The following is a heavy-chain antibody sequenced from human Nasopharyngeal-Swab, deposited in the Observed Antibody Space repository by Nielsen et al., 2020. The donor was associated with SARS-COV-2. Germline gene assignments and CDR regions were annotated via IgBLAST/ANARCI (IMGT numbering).Heavy chain of an antibody. CDR2: IGTAGDT. V-gene: IGHV3-13*04. D-gene: IGHD2-2*03. CDR1: GFTFSSYD. J-gene: IGHJ6*02. CDR3: ARAVGYCSSTSCYYYYGMDV. Sequence: GESLKISCAASGFTFSSYDMHWVRQATGKGPEWVSAIGTAGDTYYPGSVKGRFTISRENAKNSLYLQMNSLRAGDTAVYYCARAVGYCSSTSCYYYYGMDVWGQGTTVTVSS.